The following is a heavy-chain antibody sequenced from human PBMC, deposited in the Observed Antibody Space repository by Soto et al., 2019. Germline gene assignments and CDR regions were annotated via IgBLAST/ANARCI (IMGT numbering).Heavy chain of an antibody. J-gene: IGHJ4*02. Sequence: GGSLRLSCASSGFTFSNYAMYLVRQAPGKGLECVSGNGGSGTITYYADSVKGRFTMSRDDSKSTLYLQMNSLIAEDTALYYCAKGDLGSSWYPHFDYWGQGTLVTVSS. D-gene: IGHD6-13*01. CDR1: GFTFSNYA. CDR3: AKGDLGSSWYPHFDY. V-gene: IGHV3-23*01. CDR2: NGGSGTIT.